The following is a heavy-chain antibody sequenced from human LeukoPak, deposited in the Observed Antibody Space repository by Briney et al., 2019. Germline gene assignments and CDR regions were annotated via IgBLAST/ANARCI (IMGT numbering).Heavy chain of an antibody. CDR2: IYYSGCT. V-gene: IGHV4-59*01. D-gene: IGHD6-6*01. CDR1: GGSISSYY. Sequence: SETLSLTCTVSGGSISSYYWSWIRQPPGKGLEWIGYIYYSGCTNYNPSLKSRVTISVDTSKNQFSLKLSSVTAADTAVYYCARTGPGIAARNYFDYWGQGTLVTVSS. CDR3: ARTGPGIAARNYFDY. J-gene: IGHJ4*02.